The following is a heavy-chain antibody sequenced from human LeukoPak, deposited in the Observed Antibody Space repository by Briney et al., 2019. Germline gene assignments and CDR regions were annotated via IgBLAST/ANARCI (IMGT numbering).Heavy chain of an antibody. CDR3: ARRAGGYSHPYDY. J-gene: IGHJ4*02. D-gene: IGHD4-23*01. CDR1: GFSFSTYE. V-gene: IGHV3-53*01. Sequence: GGSLRLSCAASGFSFSTYEMNWVRQAPGKGLEWVSLIYSGGTTYYADSVKGRFTISRDNSKNTLYLQMNSLRAEDTAVYYCARRAGGYSHPYDYWGQGILVTVSS. CDR2: IYSGGTT.